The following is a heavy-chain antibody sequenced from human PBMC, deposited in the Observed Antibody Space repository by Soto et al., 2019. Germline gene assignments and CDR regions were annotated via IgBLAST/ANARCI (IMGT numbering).Heavy chain of an antibody. CDR3: ARGGGAVAGWIDY. V-gene: IGHV3-7*01. D-gene: IGHD6-19*01. CDR1: GFTFTSYW. J-gene: IGHJ4*02. CDR2: IKQDGSEK. Sequence: GGSLRLSCVASGFTFTSYWMTWVRQAPGKGLEWVANIKQDGSEKYYVDSVKGRFAISRDYAKNSLYLQLNSLGAEDTAVYFCARGGGAVAGWIDYWGQGTLVTVSS.